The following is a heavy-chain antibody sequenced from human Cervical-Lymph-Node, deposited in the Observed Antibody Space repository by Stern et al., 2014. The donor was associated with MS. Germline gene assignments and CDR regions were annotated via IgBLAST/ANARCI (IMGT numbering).Heavy chain of an antibody. D-gene: IGHD4-11*01. CDR3: ALRRSYYVY. V-gene: IGHV1-69*01. CDR2: LIPFFGAT. Sequence: VQLGQSGSEVKKPGSSVKVSCKPSGDTFSSYALSWVRQAPGQGLEWVVGLIPFFGATRYAQKLQGRVTITPEESTGTAFMELRNLTSDDTAVYYCALRRSYYVYWGQGTLISVSS. CDR1: GDTFSSYA. J-gene: IGHJ4*02.